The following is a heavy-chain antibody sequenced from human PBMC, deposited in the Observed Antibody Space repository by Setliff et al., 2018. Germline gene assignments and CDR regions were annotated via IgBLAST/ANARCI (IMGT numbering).Heavy chain of an antibody. D-gene: IGHD2-8*02. CDR3: ASMSTSGPHYDY. CDR1: GYSFSSNA. Sequence: ASVKVSCKASGYSFSSNAFHWVRQAPGQTLEWMGWIHAGSSNTLYSQRFQDRITISRDTSATTVHMELSSLRSDDTAVYYCASMSTSGPHYDYWGQGTLVTVSS. CDR2: IHAGSSNT. J-gene: IGHJ4*02. V-gene: IGHV1-3*01.